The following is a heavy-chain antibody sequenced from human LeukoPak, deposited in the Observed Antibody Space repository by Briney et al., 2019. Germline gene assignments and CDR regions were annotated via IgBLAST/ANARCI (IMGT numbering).Heavy chain of an antibody. D-gene: IGHD2-2*01. CDR3: ARESGCSSTSCYGYYYYYMDV. Sequence: SVKVSCKASGGTFSSYAISWVRQAPGQGLEWMGGIIPIFGTANYAQKFQGRVTITTGESTSTAYMELSSLRSEDTAVYYCARESGCSSTSCYGYYYYYMDVWGKGTTVTVSS. CDR2: IIPIFGTA. V-gene: IGHV1-69*05. J-gene: IGHJ6*03. CDR1: GGTFSSYA.